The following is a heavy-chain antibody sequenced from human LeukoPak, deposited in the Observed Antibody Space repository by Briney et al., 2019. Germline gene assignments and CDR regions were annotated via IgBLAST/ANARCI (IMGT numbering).Heavy chain of an antibody. CDR3: AREGEYIAARPNWFDP. CDR2: MNPNSGNT. CDR1: GYTFTSYD. D-gene: IGHD6-6*01. J-gene: IGHJ5*02. Sequence: ASVKVSCKASGYTFTSYDINWVRQATGQGLEWMGWMNPNSGNTGYAQKFQGRVTMTRDTSISTAYMELSRLRSDDTAVYYCAREGEYIAARPNWFDPWGQGTLVTVSS. V-gene: IGHV1-8*01.